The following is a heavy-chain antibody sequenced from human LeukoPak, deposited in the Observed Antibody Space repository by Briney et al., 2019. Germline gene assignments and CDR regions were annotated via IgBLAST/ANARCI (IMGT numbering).Heavy chain of an antibody. V-gene: IGHV4-34*01. D-gene: IGHD6-13*01. CDR1: GGSFSGYY. CDR2: INHSGST. Sequence: SETLSLTCAVYGGSFSGYYWSWIRQPPGKGLEWIGEINHSGSTNYNPSLKSRVTISVDTSKNQFSLKLNSVTAADTAVYYCARSQAADYWGQGTLVTVSS. J-gene: IGHJ4*02. CDR3: ARSQAADY.